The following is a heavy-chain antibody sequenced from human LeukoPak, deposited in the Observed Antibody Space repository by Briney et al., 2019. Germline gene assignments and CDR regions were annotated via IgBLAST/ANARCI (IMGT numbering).Heavy chain of an antibody. D-gene: IGHD3-16*01. CDR3: AKEGGDY. CDR1: GFTFSSYG. V-gene: IGHV3-48*03. J-gene: IGHJ4*02. CDR2: ISSSGSKK. Sequence: GGSLRLSCAASGFTFSSYGMNWVRQAPGKGLEWVSYISSSGSKKYYADSVMGRFTISRDNAKNSLYLQMNSLRAEDTAMYYCAKEGGDYWGQGTLVTVSS.